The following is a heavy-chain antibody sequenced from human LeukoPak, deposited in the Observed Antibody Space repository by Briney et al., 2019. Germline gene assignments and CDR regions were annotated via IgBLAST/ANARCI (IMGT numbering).Heavy chain of an antibody. CDR2: INPNSGGT. D-gene: IGHD3-10*01. CDR3: ARPWKITMSERSYNWFDS. Sequence: GASVKVSCKASGYTFTAYYIHWVRQAPGQGLEWMGRINPNSGGTNYAQKFQGRVTMTRDTSISTAYMELSRLRSDDTAVYFCARPWKITMSERSYNWFDSWGQGTLVTVSS. V-gene: IGHV1-2*02. J-gene: IGHJ5*01. CDR1: GYTFTAYY.